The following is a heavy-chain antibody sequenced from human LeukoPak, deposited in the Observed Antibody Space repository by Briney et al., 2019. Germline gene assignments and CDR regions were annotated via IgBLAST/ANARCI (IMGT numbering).Heavy chain of an antibody. J-gene: IGHJ4*02. CDR1: GFTFSSYA. V-gene: IGHV3-23*01. CDR2: VSGSGGST. D-gene: IGHD5-12*01. Sequence: GGSLRLSCAASGFTFSSYAMSWVRQAPGKGLEWVSAVSGSGGSTYYADSVKGRFTISRDNSKNTLYLQMNSLRAEDTAVYYCAKWVDSGYDWTGNYWGQGTLVTVSS. CDR3: AKWVDSGYDWTGNY.